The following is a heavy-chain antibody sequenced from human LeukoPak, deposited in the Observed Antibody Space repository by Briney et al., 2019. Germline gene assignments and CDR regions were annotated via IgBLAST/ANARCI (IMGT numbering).Heavy chain of an antibody. CDR1: DVSITSYF. J-gene: IGHJ4*02. CDR2: FHSSGST. D-gene: IGHD1-1*01. V-gene: IGHV4-59*08. CDR3: ARHKCRLSPGCVYNRLFDC. Sequence: SETLSLTCTVSDVSITSYFWSWIRQPPGKGLEWVGFFHSSGSTTSSPSLKSRVTMSIDTSTNQFFLTLRSVTAADSAMYYCARHKCRLSPGCVYNRLFDCGGEGTLVTVSS.